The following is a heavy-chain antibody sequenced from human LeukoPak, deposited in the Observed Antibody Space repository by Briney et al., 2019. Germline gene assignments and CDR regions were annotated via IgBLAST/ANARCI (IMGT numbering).Heavy chain of an antibody. J-gene: IGHJ4*02. CDR1: GFTFTTYS. V-gene: IGHV3-48*02. D-gene: IGHD4-17*01. Sequence: GGPLRLSCAASGFTFTTYSMDWVRQAPGKGLEGVSYISSSSSTIYYADSVKGRFTISRHNGKNSLSLQMNSLRDEDTAVYYCARDNYGDVEPYYFDYWGQGTLVTVSS. CDR2: ISSSSSTI. CDR3: ARDNYGDVEPYYFDY.